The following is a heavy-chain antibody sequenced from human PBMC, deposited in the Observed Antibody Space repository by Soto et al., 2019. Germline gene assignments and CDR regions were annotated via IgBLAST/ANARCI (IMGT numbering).Heavy chain of an antibody. D-gene: IGHD4-4*01. CDR2: INQGGSEK. V-gene: IGHV3-7*03. Sequence: PGGSLRLSCAASGFTFSNYWMSWVRQAPGKGLEWVAKINQGGSEKWSADSVKGRFTISRDNAKNSLYLRLNSLGAEDTAVYYCVKDDSDYSFDYWGQGTLVTVSS. CDR3: VKDDSDYSFDY. J-gene: IGHJ4*02. CDR1: GFTFSNYW.